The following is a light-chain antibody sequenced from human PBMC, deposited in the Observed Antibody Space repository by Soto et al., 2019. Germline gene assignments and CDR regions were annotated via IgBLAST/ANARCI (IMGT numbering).Light chain of an antibody. V-gene: IGKV1-33*01. Sequence: DIQMTQSPSSLSASVGDRITITCQASQDINKYLNWYQQKLGKAPKLLIYDASNLQRGDPSRFSGSGSGTHFSLSISSLQPEDIATYYCQQSENGPLTFGGGTQVEIK. CDR2: DAS. CDR1: QDINKY. J-gene: IGKJ4*01. CDR3: QQSENGPLT.